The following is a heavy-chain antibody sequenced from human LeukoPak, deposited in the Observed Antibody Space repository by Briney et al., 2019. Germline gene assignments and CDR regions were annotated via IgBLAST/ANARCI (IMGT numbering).Heavy chain of an antibody. CDR1: GGSISSSSYY. CDR2: IYYSGST. CDR3: ARGGPPGYYYDYYMDV. J-gene: IGHJ6*03. V-gene: IGHV4-39*07. Sequence: SETLSLTCTVSGGSISSSSYYWGWIRQPPGKGPEWIGSIYYSGSTYYNPSLKSRVTISVDTSKNQFSLKMSSVTAADTAVYFCARGGPPGYYYDYYMDVWGKGTTVTISS.